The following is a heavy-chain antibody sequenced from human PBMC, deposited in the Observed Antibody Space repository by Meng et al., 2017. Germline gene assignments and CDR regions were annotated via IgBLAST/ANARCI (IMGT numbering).Heavy chain of an antibody. CDR1: GGSFSGYY. V-gene: IGHV4-34*01. J-gene: IGHJ4*02. Sequence: QLRRWGDGLLKPSEPLPLTCAAYGGSFSGYYWSWIRQPPGKGLEWIGEINHSGSTNYNPSLKSRVTISVDTSKNQFSLKLSSVTAADTAVYYCARFYCSGGSCRDYWGQGTLVTVSS. CDR2: INHSGST. CDR3: ARFYCSGGSCRDY. D-gene: IGHD2-15*01.